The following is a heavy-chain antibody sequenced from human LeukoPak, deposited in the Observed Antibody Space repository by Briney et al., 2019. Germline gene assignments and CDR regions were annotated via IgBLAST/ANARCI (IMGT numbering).Heavy chain of an antibody. D-gene: IGHD5-18*01. Sequence: PSETLSLTCTVSGGSISSYYWSWIRQPPGKGLEWIGYIYYSGTTNYNPSLRSRVTISVDTSKNQFSLKLSSVTPADSAVYYCVRGGIQLWSNNGVDPWGQGTLVTVSS. V-gene: IGHV4-59*01. CDR2: IYYSGTT. J-gene: IGHJ5*02. CDR3: VRGGIQLWSNNGVDP. CDR1: GGSISSYY.